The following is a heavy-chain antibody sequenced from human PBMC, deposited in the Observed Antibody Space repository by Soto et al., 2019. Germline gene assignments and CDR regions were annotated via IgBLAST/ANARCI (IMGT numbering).Heavy chain of an antibody. Sequence: YWIGWVRQMPGKGLEWMGNIYHSGSTNYNPSLKSRVTISVDTSKNQFSLKLSSVTAADTAVYYCARGWPFDHWFDPWGEGTLVSVTS. CDR1: Y. V-gene: IGHV4-31*02. J-gene: IGHJ5*02. CDR3: ARGWPFDHWFDP. D-gene: IGHD3-9*01. CDR2: IYHSGST.